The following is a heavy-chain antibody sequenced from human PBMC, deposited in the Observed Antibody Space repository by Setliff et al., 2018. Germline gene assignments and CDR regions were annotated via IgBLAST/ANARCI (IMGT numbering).Heavy chain of an antibody. CDR1: GYNFNNDW. J-gene: IGHJ6*02. V-gene: IGHV5-51*01. Sequence: GESLKISCKGSGYNFNNDWIGWVRQMPGKGLEWMGSIFPGDSDTRYSPSFQGQVTISADKSISTAYLQWSSLKASDTAMYYCARRQEANWGSDYYYGMDVWGQGTTVTVSS. D-gene: IGHD7-27*01. CDR3: ARRQEANWGSDYYYGMDV. CDR2: IFPGDSDT.